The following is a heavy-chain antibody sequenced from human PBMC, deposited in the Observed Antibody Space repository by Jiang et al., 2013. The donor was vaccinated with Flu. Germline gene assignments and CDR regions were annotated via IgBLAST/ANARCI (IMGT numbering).Heavy chain of an antibody. CDR2: INPNTGRI. Sequence: SGAEVKKPGASVKVSCRASGYTFTAYYVHWVRQAPGQGLQWMGWINPNTGRIKYAQKFRDRVSLTSDTSISTVYMQLANLRSNDTAIYYCIKGRPAAGTGNDNWFDPVGPRNPDHCLL. CDR1: GYTFTAYY. J-gene: IGHJ5*01. V-gene: IGHV1-2*02. CDR3: IKGRPAAGTGNDNWFDP. D-gene: IGHD6-25*01.